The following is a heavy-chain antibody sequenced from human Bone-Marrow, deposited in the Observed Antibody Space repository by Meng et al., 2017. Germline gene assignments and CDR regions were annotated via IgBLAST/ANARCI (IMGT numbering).Heavy chain of an antibody. J-gene: IGHJ2*01. V-gene: IGHV3-49*04. D-gene: IGHD3-16*01. CDR2: IGSEAYGGTT. CDR1: GFTFGEYA. Sequence: GESLKISCTASGFTFGEYAMSWVRQAPGKGLEWVGFIGSEAYGGTTQYAASVKGRFTISRDDSKSITYLQMNSLKTEDTAVYYCVRFGESGVYFYCDVWGRGTLVTVSS. CDR3: VRFGESGVYFYCDV.